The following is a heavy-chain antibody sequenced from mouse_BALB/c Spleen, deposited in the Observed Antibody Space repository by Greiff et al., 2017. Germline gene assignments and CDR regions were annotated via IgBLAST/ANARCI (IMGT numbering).Heavy chain of an antibody. CDR2: IDPANGNT. V-gene: IGHV14-3*02. D-gene: IGHD2-3*01. CDR3: AGSETRVYDGYYWFAY. J-gene: IGHJ3*01. CDR1: GFNIKDTY. Sequence: EVQLQQSGAELVKPGASVKLSCTASGFNIKDTYMHWVKQRPEQGLEWIGRIDPANGNTKYDPKFQGKATITADTSSNTAYLQLSSLTSEDTAVYYCAGSETRVYDGYYWFAYWGQGTLVTVSA.